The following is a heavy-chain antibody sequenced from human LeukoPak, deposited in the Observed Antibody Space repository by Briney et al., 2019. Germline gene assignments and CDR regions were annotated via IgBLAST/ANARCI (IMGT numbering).Heavy chain of an antibody. CDR3: ARVAPYYYDSSGYPLYWYFDL. Sequence: GGSLRLSCAASGFTVSSNYMSWVRQAPGKGLEWVSVIYSGGSTYYADSVKGRFTISRDNSKNTLYLQMNSLIAEDTAVYYCARVAPYYYDSSGYPLYWYFDLWGRGTLVTVSS. V-gene: IGHV3-53*01. D-gene: IGHD3-22*01. J-gene: IGHJ2*01. CDR2: IYSGGST. CDR1: GFTVSSNY.